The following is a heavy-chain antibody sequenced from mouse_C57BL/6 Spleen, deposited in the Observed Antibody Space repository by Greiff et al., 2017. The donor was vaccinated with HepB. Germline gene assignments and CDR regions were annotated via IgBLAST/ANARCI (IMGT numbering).Heavy chain of an antibody. CDR1: GFTFSDYY. V-gene: IGHV5-12*01. J-gene: IGHJ2*01. Sequence: EVMLVESGGGLVQPGGSLKLSCAASGFTFSDYYMYWVRQTPEKRLEWVAYISNGGGSTYYPDTVKGRFTISRDNAKNTLYLQMSRLKSEDTAMYYCARGRTLDYWGQGTTLTVSS. CDR2: ISNGGGST. D-gene: IGHD5-1*01. CDR3: ARGRTLDY.